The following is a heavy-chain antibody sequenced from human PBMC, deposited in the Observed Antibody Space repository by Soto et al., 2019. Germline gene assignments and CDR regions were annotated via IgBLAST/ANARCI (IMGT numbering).Heavy chain of an antibody. CDR1: GFTFSSYE. CDR3: ARGAYSSGWTYYFDY. CDR2: ISSSGSTI. V-gene: IGHV3-48*03. J-gene: IGHJ4*02. D-gene: IGHD6-19*01. Sequence: GGSLRLSCAASGFTFSSYEMNWVRQAPGKGLEWVSYISSSGSTIYYADSVKGRFTISRDNAKNSLYLQMNSLRAEDTAVYYCARGAYSSGWTYYFDYWGQGTLVTVSS.